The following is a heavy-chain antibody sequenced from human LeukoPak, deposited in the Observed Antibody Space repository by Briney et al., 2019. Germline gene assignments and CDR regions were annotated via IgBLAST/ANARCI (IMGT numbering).Heavy chain of an antibody. Sequence: GESLKISCKGFGYTFTSYWIGWVRQMPGKGLEWMGIIYPDDSDTTYSPSFQGQVTITADKSISTAYLQWSSLKASDTAMYYCARRIAVADKTGVFDYWGQGTLVTVSP. CDR1: GYTFTSYW. CDR2: IYPDDSDT. V-gene: IGHV5-51*01. J-gene: IGHJ4*02. D-gene: IGHD6-19*01. CDR3: ARRIAVADKTGVFDY.